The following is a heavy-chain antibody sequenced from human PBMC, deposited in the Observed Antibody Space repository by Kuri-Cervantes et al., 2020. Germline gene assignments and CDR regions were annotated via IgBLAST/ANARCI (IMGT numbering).Heavy chain of an antibody. V-gene: IGHV4-39*07. CDR3: ARESVAGTNGPWYYFDY. CDR2: IYYSGST. J-gene: IGHJ4*02. Sequence: ESLKISCTVSGGSISSSSYYWGWIRQPPGKGLEWIGSIYYSGSTYYNPSLKSRVTISVDTSKNQFSLKLSSVTAADTAVYYCARESVAGTNGPWYYFDYWGQGTLVTVSS. CDR1: GGSISSSSYY. D-gene: IGHD6-19*01.